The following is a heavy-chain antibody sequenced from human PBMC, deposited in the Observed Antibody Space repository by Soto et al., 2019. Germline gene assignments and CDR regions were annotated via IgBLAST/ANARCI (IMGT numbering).Heavy chain of an antibody. D-gene: IGHD2-15*01. J-gene: IGHJ6*02. V-gene: IGHV4-34*01. CDR2: IDHSGST. CDR3: VRGLRYSGMDV. CDR1: GGPFSAYY. Sequence: QVQLQQWGAGLLKPSETLSLTCAVSGGPFSAYYWTWIRQPPGRGLEWIGEIDHSGSTNYNPSLEGRVTMSIDTAKNRFSLNVTSVTAADTAVYYCVRGLRYSGMDVWGQGTTVIVS.